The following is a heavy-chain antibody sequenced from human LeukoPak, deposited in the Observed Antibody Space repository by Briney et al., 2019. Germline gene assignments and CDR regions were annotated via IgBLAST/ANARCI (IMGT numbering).Heavy chain of an antibody. D-gene: IGHD3-22*01. Sequence: ASVKVSCKASGYTITGYYMHWVRQAPGQGLEWMGRINPNSGGTNSAQKFQGRITMTRDTPISTAYMELSGLRSDDTAVYYCTRDQGDDTVSYFDYWGQGTLVTVSS. V-gene: IGHV1-2*06. CDR2: INPNSGGT. CDR1: GYTITGYY. J-gene: IGHJ4*02. CDR3: TRDQGDDTVSYFDY.